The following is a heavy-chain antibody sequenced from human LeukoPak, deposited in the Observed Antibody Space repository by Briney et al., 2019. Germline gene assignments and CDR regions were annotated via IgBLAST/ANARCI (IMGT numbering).Heavy chain of an antibody. V-gene: IGHV3-7*01. Sequence: GGSLTLSCAASGFTFSSYWMSWVRQAPRKGLEWVANIKQDGSEKYYVDSVKGRFTISRDNAKNSLYLQMNSLRAEDTAVYYCARELYYDILTGALLSYYYYYGMDVWGQGTTVTVSS. D-gene: IGHD3-9*01. J-gene: IGHJ6*02. CDR2: IKQDGSEK. CDR1: GFTFSSYW. CDR3: ARELYYDILTGALLSYYYYYGMDV.